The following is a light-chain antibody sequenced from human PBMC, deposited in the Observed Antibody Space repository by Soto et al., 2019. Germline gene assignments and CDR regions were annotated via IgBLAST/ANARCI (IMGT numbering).Light chain of an antibody. CDR1: QSLLHSNGYNY. CDR3: MQALHTPYT. J-gene: IGKJ2*01. CDR2: LGS. Sequence: DIVMTQSPLSLPVTPGEPASISCRSSQSLLHSNGYNYLDWYLQKPGQSPQLLIYLGSNRASGVSDRFSGSGSCTDFTLKISRVEAEDVGDYYCMQALHTPYTFGQGTKLEIK. V-gene: IGKV2-28*01.